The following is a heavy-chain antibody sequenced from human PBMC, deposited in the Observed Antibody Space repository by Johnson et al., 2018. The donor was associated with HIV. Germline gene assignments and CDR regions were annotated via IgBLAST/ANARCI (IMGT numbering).Heavy chain of an antibody. D-gene: IGHD4-11*01. Sequence: VQLVESGGGLIQPGGSLRLSCAASGFTVRSNYMSWVRQAPGKGLEWVSDINWNGGRTHYGDSVKGRLTVSRDNAKNSLYRQMNSLTAEDTALYYCAREDYHRALDVWGQGTMVTVSS. CDR1: GFTVRSNY. V-gene: IGHV3-20*04. CDR2: INWNGGRT. J-gene: IGHJ3*01. CDR3: AREDYHRALDV.